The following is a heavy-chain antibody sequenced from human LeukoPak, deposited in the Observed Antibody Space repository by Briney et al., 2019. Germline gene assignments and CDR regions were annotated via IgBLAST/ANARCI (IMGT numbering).Heavy chain of an antibody. V-gene: IGHV4-38-2*01. CDR3: ARASRGIVVVPAQFDP. CDR2: IYHSGST. D-gene: IGHD2-2*01. CDR1: GYSISSGYY. Sequence: KPSETLSLTCAVSGYSISSGYYWGWMRQPPGKGLEWIGSIYHSGSTYYNPSLKSRVTISVDTSKNQFSLKLSSVTAADTAVYYCARASRGIVVVPAQFDPWGQGTLVTVSS. J-gene: IGHJ5*02.